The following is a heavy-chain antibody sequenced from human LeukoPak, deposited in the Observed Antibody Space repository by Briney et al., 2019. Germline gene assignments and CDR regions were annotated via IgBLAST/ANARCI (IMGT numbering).Heavy chain of an antibody. CDR2: IYYSGST. D-gene: IGHD6-13*01. CDR1: GGSISSSSYY. CDR3: ARHPRKPIAAAVSYYYYYMDV. V-gene: IGHV4-39*01. J-gene: IGHJ6*03. Sequence: PSETLSLTCTVSGGSISSSSYYWGWIRQPPGKGLEWIGSIYYSGSTYYNPSLKSRVTISVDTSKNQFSLKLSSVTAADTAVYYCARHPRKPIAAAVSYYYYYMDVWGKGTTVTVSS.